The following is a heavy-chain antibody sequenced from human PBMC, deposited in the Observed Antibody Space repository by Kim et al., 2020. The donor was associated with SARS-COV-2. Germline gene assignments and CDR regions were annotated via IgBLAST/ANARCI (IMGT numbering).Heavy chain of an antibody. J-gene: IGHJ4*02. CDR3: AKDRKVATISPFDY. Sequence: ADSVKGRFTISRDNSKNTLYLQMNSLRAEDTAVYYCAKDRKVATISPFDYWGQGTLVTVSS. D-gene: IGHD5-12*01. V-gene: IGHV3-30*02.